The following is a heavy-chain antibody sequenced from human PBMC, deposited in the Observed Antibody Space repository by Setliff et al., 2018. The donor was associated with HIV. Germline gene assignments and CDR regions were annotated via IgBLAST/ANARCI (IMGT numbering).Heavy chain of an antibody. Sequence: ASVKVSCKVSGYTLTEVSVHWVRQAPGEGLEWMGYFDPQDGETVYAQKFQGRVTMTEETSTDTAYMEMSSLRSDDTAVYYCARLGLFYDAFNIWGQGTMVTVSS. J-gene: IGHJ3*02. D-gene: IGHD3-22*01. V-gene: IGHV1-24*01. CDR1: GYTLTEVS. CDR3: ARLGLFYDAFNI. CDR2: FDPQDGET.